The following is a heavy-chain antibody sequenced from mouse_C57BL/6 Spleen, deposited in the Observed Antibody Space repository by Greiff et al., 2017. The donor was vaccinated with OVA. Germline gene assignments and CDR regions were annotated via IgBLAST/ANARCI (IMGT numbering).Heavy chain of an antibody. D-gene: IGHD1-1*01. J-gene: IGHJ4*01. CDR2: ISYDGSN. V-gene: IGHV3-6*01. Sequence: VQLKESGPGLVKPSQSLSLTCSVTGYSITSGYYWNWIRQFPGNKLEWMGYISYDGSNNYNPSLKNRISITRDTSKNQFFLKLNSVTTEDTATYYCAIITTAYYAMDYWGQGTSVTVSS. CDR3: AIITTAYYAMDY. CDR1: GYSITSGYY.